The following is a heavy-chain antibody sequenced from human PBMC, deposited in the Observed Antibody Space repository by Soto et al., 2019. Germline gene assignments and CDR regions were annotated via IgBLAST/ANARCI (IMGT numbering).Heavy chain of an antibody. CDR1: GASVSSYY. V-gene: IGHV4-59*02. D-gene: IGHD6-19*01. J-gene: IGHJ2*01. Sequence: QVLLQESGPGLVKPSETLSLICTVSGASVSSYYWSWIRQPPGKGLEWIGYFFTSGNTHSNPSLMSRVTVSVDRSKQEFSLNLTSVTAADSALYFCARGTVAGEAYWHLDLWGRGTLVTVSS. CDR2: FFTSGNT. CDR3: ARGTVAGEAYWHLDL.